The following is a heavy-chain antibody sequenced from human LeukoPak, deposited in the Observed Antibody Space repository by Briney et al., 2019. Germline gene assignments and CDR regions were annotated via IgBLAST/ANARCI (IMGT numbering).Heavy chain of an antibody. CDR1: GGSISSYY. CDR3: ARSYDFWSGYDFDY. CDR2: IYYSGGT. V-gene: IGHV4-59*01. J-gene: IGHJ4*02. Sequence: SETLSLTCTVSGGSISSYYWSWIRQPPGKGLEWIGYIYYSGGTNYNPSLKSRVTISVDTSKNPFSLKLSSVTAADTAVYYCARSYDFWSGYDFDYWGQGTLVTVSS. D-gene: IGHD3-3*01.